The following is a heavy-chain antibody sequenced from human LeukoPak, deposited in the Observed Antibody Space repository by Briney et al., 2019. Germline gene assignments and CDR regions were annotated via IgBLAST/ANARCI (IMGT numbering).Heavy chain of an antibody. V-gene: IGHV3-23*01. D-gene: IGHD3-3*01. Sequence: SGGPLRLSCAASGFTFSSYAMSWVRQAPGKGLVCVSAISGSGGSTYYADSVKGRFTISRDNSKNTLYLQMDSLRAEDTAVYYCAKTPGFYGPFDYWGQGTLVTVSS. CDR3: AKTPGFYGPFDY. CDR1: GFTFSSYA. CDR2: ISGSGGST. J-gene: IGHJ4*02.